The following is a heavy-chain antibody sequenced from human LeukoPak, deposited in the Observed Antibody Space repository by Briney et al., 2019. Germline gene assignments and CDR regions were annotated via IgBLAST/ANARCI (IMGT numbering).Heavy chain of an antibody. CDR3: ARDTTPHLSGYLNY. J-gene: IGHJ4*02. D-gene: IGHD5-12*01. Sequence: TGGSLRLSCAASGFTFSSYAMHWVRQAPGKGLEWVAVISYDGSNKYYADSVKGRFTISRDNSKNTLYLQMNSLRAEDTAVYYCARDTTPHLSGYLNYWGQGTLVTVSS. CDR2: ISYDGSNK. CDR1: GFTFSSYA. V-gene: IGHV3-30-3*01.